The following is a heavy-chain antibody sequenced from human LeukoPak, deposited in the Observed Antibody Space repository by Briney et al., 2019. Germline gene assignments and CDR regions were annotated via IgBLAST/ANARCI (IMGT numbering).Heavy chain of an antibody. CDR2: INWNGGST. D-gene: IGHD6-19*01. V-gene: IGHV3-20*04. CDR1: GFTFDDYG. J-gene: IGHJ4*02. Sequence: PGGSLRLSCAASGFTFDDYGMSWVRQAPGKGLEWVSGINWNGGSTGYADSVKGRFTISRDNAKNSLYLQMNSLRAEDTALYYCAREETGRDIAVAGMADYWGQGTLVTVSS. CDR3: AREETGRDIAVAGMADY.